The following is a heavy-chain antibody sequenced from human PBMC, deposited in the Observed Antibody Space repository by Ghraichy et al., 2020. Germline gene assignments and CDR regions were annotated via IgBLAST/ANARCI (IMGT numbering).Heavy chain of an antibody. Sequence: GGSLRLSCAASGYTFSSYAMMWVRQAPGKGLEWVSTVTGGGDGTYYAESVRGRFTISRDNSKNSLYVQMHSLRAEDTAVYYCAKGRGNNVVDWFDPWGQGTLGTVSS. V-gene: IGHV3-23*01. J-gene: IGHJ5*02. CDR1: GYTFSSYA. CDR3: AKGRGNNVVDWFDP. D-gene: IGHD1/OR15-1a*01. CDR2: VTGGGDGT.